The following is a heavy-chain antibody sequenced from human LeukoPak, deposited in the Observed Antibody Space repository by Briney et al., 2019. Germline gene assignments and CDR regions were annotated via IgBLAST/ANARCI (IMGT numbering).Heavy chain of an antibody. CDR2: IWTTGSYI. CDR1: GFTFSSSS. V-gene: IGHV3-21*01. CDR3: ARGGNIGYDYNAFDI. J-gene: IGHJ3*02. D-gene: IGHD3-22*01. Sequence: GGSLRLSCAASGFTFSSSSMSWVRQAPGKGLEWVSSIWTTGSYIYYADSVKGRFTISRDNAKNSLYLQMNSLRDEDTAVYYCARGGNIGYDYNAFDIWGQGAMVTVSS.